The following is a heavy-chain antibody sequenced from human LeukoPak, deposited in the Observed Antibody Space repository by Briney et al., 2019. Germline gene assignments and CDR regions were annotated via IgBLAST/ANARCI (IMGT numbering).Heavy chain of an antibody. CDR2: IYTSGST. CDR1: GGSISSYY. D-gene: IGHD5-18*01. J-gene: IGHJ4*02. V-gene: IGHV4-4*07. Sequence: SETLSLTCTVSGGSISSYYWSWIRQPAGKGLEWIGRIYTSGSTNYNPSLKSRVTMSVDTSKNQFSLKLSSVTAADTAVYYCAWTSAMANYFDYWGQGTLVTVSS. CDR3: AWTSAMANYFDY.